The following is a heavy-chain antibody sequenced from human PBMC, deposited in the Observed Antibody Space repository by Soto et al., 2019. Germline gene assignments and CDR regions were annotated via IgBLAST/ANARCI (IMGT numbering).Heavy chain of an antibody. V-gene: IGHV1-3*01. CDR1: GYTFTSYA. CDR2: INAGNGNT. D-gene: IGHD2-15*01. CDR3: ARVAGRHFEY. Sequence: ASVKVSCKASGYTFTSYAMHWVRQAPGQRLEWMGWINAGNGNTKYSQKFQGRVTITRDTSTSTAYMELRSLRSDDTAVYYCARVAGRHFEYWGQGTLVTVSS. J-gene: IGHJ4*02.